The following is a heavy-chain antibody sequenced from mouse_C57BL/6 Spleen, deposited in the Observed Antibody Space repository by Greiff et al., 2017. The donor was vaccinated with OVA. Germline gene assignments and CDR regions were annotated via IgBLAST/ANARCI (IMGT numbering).Heavy chain of an antibody. CDR3: ASLIYYGYGAWFAY. D-gene: IGHD2-2*01. CDR1: GYAFSSSW. V-gene: IGHV1-82*01. Sequence: VQLQQSGPELVKPGASVKISCKASGYAFSSSWMNWVKQRPGKGLEWIGRIYPGDGDTNYNGTFKGKATLTADKSSSTAYMQLSSLTSEDSAVYFCASLIYYGYGAWFAYWGQGTLVTVSA. CDR2: IYPGDGDT. J-gene: IGHJ3*01.